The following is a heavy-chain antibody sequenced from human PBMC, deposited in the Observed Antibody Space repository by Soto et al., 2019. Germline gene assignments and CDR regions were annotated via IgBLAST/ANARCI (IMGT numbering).Heavy chain of an antibody. CDR3: ARDRVESGYPEYFQH. D-gene: IGHD3-22*01. J-gene: IGHJ1*01. CDR1: GVTVSSNY. Sequence: GGSLRLSCAASGVTVSSNYMSLVRQAPGKGLEWVSVIYSGGSTYYADSVKGRFTISRDNSKNTLYLQMNSLRAEDTAVYYCARDRVESGYPEYFQHWGQGTLVTVSS. CDR2: IYSGGST. V-gene: IGHV3-53*01.